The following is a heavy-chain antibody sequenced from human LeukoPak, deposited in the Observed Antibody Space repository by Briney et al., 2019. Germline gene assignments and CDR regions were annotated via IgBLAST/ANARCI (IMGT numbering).Heavy chain of an antibody. Sequence: SETLSLTCAAYGGSFSGYYWSWIRQPPGKGLEWIGEINHSGSTNYNPSLKSRVTISVDTSKNQFSLKLSSVTAADTAVYYCARGSPYYDFWSGYHRDAFDIWGQGTMVTVSS. V-gene: IGHV4-34*01. CDR3: ARGSPYYDFWSGYHRDAFDI. D-gene: IGHD3-3*01. CDR1: GGSFSGYY. CDR2: INHSGST. J-gene: IGHJ3*02.